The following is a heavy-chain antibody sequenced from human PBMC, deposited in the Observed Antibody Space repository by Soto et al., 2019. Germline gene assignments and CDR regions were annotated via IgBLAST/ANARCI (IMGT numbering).Heavy chain of an antibody. CDR2: IYSGGST. D-gene: IGHD3-10*01. Sequence: GGSLRLSCAASGFTFSNAWMSWVRQAPGKGLEWVSVIYSGGSTYYADSVKGRFTISRDNSKNTLYLQMNSLRAEDTAVYYCARDKYYGSHFDYWGQGTLVTVSS. CDR3: ARDKYYGSHFDY. V-gene: IGHV3-66*01. J-gene: IGHJ4*02. CDR1: GFTFSNAW.